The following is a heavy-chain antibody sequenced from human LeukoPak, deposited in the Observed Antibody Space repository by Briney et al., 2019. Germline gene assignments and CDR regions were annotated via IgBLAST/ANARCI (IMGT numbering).Heavy chain of an antibody. V-gene: IGHV5-51*01. CDR1: GYSFTTYW. Sequence: VESLKLSCEASGYSFTTYWIGWVRQMPGKGLEWMGIIYPGDSDIRYSPSFQGQVTISADKSLSTAYLQWSSLRASDTAMYYCARQHGSGSYYSRAIDYWGQGTLVTVSS. CDR2: IYPGDSDI. J-gene: IGHJ4*02. D-gene: IGHD3-10*01. CDR3: ARQHGSGSYYSRAIDY.